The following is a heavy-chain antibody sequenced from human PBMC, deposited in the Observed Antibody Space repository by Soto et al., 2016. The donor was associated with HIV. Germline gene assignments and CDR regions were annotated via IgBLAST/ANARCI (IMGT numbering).Heavy chain of an antibody. CDR3: TRGLAVPGNPPGLY. CDR2: VSPNAGNT. CDR1: GYTFTGYY. Sequence: QVQLVQSGAEVKKPGASVKVSCKASGYTFTGYYMHWVRQAPGQGLEWMGWVSPNAGNTGYAQKFQGRVTFTRNTSISTAYMELSSLRLDDTAVYYCTRGLAVPGNPPGLYWGQGTLVTVSS. V-gene: IGHV1-8*03. J-gene: IGHJ4*02. D-gene: IGHD6-19*01.